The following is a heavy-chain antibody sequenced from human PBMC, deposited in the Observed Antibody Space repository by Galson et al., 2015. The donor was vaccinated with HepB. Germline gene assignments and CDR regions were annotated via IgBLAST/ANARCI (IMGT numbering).Heavy chain of an antibody. V-gene: IGHV1-69*06. CDR1: GGTFSNYA. CDR3: ARAPGVAFDI. CDR2: IIPILGTA. D-gene: IGHD3-10*01. Sequence: CKASGGTFSNYAINWVRQAPGQGLEWMGGIIPILGTANYAQKFQGRVTITADKSTSTAYMELSSLRSEDTAVYYCARAPGVAFDIWGQGTMVTVSS. J-gene: IGHJ3*02.